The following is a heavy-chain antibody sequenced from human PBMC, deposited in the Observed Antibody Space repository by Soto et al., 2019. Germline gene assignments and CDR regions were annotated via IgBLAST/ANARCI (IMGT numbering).Heavy chain of an antibody. D-gene: IGHD6-13*01. CDR3: ARDLSSWYIYYYYGMDV. Sequence: SETLSLTCTVSGGSISSSSYYWGWIRQPPGKGLEWIGSIYYSGSTYYNPSLKSRVTISVDTSKNQFPLKLSSVTAADTAVYYCARDLSSWYIYYYYGMDVWGQGTTVTVSS. CDR1: GGSISSSSYY. V-gene: IGHV4-39*06. CDR2: IYYSGST. J-gene: IGHJ6*02.